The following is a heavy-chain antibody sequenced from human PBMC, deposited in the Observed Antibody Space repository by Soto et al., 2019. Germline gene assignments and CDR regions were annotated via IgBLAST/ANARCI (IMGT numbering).Heavy chain of an antibody. J-gene: IGHJ6*03. CDR1: GGSISSYY. D-gene: IGHD3-3*01. CDR2: IYYSGST. Sequence: QVQLQESGPGLVKPSETLSLTCTVSGGSISSYYWSWIRQPPGKGLEWIGYIYYSGSTNYNPSLKSRVTISVDTSKNQFSLKLSSVTAADTAVYYCARGGREWSERGYYYYYMDVWGKGTTVTVSS. V-gene: IGHV4-59*01. CDR3: ARGGREWSERGYYYYYMDV.